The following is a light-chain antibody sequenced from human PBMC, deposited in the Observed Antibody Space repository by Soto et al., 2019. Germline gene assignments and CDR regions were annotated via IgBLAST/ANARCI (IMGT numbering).Light chain of an antibody. J-gene: IGKJ4*01. V-gene: IGKV3-20*01. CDR3: QQFSSYPLT. Sequence: EIGLTQSPCTLSLSPGERATLSCRASQSVSNNYLAWYQQKPGQAPRLLIYGASNRATGIPDRFSGGGSGTDFTLTISRLEPEDFAVYYCQQFSSYPLTFGGGTKVDIK. CDR2: GAS. CDR1: QSVSNNY.